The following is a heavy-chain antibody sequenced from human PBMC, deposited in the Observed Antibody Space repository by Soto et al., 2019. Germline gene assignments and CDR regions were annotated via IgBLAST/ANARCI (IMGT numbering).Heavy chain of an antibody. V-gene: IGHV4-39*01. Sequence: SETLSLTCTVSGGSISSSSYYWGWIRQPPGKGLEWIGSIYYSGSTYYNPSLKSWVTISVDTSKNQFSLKLSSVTAADTAVYYCARYYYDSSGPGDYWGQGTLVTVSS. CDR2: IYYSGST. CDR3: ARYYYDSSGPGDY. CDR1: GGSISSSSYY. J-gene: IGHJ4*02. D-gene: IGHD3-22*01.